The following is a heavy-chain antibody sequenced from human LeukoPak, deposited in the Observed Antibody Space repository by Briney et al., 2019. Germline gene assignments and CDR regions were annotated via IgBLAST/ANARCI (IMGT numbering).Heavy chain of an antibody. D-gene: IGHD2-2*02. V-gene: IGHV4-59*11. J-gene: IGHJ4*02. CDR3: ARLRPLLDQLLYFAFDS. CDR2: IHYSGST. Sequence: SETLSLTWSVSNGSISSHFWTWVRQPPGKGLEWIGHIHYSGSTNYNPSLKSRVTMSLDTSKNQFSLKLTSVTAADTAIFYCARLRPLLDQLLYFAFDSWGQGTLVTVSS. CDR1: NGSISSHF.